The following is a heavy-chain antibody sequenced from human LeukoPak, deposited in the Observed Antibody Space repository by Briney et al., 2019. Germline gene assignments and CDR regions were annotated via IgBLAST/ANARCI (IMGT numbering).Heavy chain of an antibody. CDR2: IYYSGST. D-gene: IGHD6-6*01. V-gene: IGHV4-59*08. Sequence: SETLSLTCTVSGGSISSYYWSWIRQPPGKGLEWIGYIYYSGSTNYNPSLKSRVTISVDTSKNQFSLKLSSVTAADTAVYYCARVPRMSIPYYFDYWGQGTLVTVSS. J-gene: IGHJ4*02. CDR1: GGSISSYY. CDR3: ARVPRMSIPYYFDY.